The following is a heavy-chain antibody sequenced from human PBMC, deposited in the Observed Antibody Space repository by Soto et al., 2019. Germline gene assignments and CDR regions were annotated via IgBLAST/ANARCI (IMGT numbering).Heavy chain of an antibody. CDR3: VRNDYNGNSVDY. CDR1: GYSFTSYW. Sequence: PGESLKISCKGSGYSFTSYWIGWVRQMPGKGLELMGIIYPGDSDTRYSPSFQGQATISADKSISTAYLQWSCLKTTDTAMYYCVRNDYNGNSVDYWGQGTQVTVSS. D-gene: IGHD4-4*01. J-gene: IGHJ4*02. CDR2: IYPGDSDT. V-gene: IGHV5-51*01.